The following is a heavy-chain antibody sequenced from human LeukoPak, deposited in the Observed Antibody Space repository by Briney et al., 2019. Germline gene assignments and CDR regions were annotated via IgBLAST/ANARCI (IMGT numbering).Heavy chain of an antibody. J-gene: IGHJ4*02. CDR1: GFTFSSYA. V-gene: IGHV3-23*01. CDR2: ISGSGINT. Sequence: TGGSLRLSCAASGFTFSSYAMTWVRQAPGKGLEWVSGISGSGINTYYADSVKGRFTISRDSSKNTLYLQMNSLRAEDTAVYYCAKVNIAAADSGTYYFDHWGQGTLVTVSS. CDR3: AKVNIAAADSGTYYFDH. D-gene: IGHD6-13*01.